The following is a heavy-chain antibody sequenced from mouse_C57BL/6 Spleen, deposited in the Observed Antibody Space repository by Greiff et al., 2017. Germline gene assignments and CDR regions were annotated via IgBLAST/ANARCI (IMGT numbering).Heavy chain of an antibody. CDR2: IYPGDGDT. CDR1: GYAFSSYW. Sequence: LVESGAELVKPGASVKISCKASGYAFSSYWMNWVKQRPGKGLEWIGQIYPGDGDTNYNGKFKGKATLTADKSSSTAYMQLSSLTSEDSAVYFCARSRPTVPFDYWGQGTTLTVSS. CDR3: ARSRPTVPFDY. J-gene: IGHJ2*01. D-gene: IGHD1-1*01. V-gene: IGHV1-80*01.